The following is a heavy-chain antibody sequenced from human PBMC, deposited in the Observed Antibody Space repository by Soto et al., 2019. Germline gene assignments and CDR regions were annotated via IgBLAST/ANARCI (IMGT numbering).Heavy chain of an antibody. CDR3: ARVAYYYDSSGYWAPNDAFDI. D-gene: IGHD3-22*01. CDR1: GFTFSSYG. CDR2: IWYDGSNK. Sequence: GGSLRLSCAASGFTFSSYGMHWVRQAPGKGLEWVAVIWYDGSNKYYADSVKGRFTISRDNSKNTLYLQMNSLRAEDKAVYYCARVAYYYDSSGYWAPNDAFDIWGQGTMVTVSS. J-gene: IGHJ3*02. V-gene: IGHV3-33*01.